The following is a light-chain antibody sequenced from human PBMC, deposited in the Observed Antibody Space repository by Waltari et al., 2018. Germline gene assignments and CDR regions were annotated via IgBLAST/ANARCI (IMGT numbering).Light chain of an antibody. Sequence: IQLTQSPSSLSASVGDRVTITCRASQGIISYLAWYQQKPGKAPKLLIYAASTLQSWVPSRVSGSGSGTDFTLTISSLQPEDFATYYCQQLNSYPLFTFGPGTKVDIK. CDR2: AAS. J-gene: IGKJ3*01. V-gene: IGKV1-9*01. CDR1: QGIISY. CDR3: QQLNSYPLFT.